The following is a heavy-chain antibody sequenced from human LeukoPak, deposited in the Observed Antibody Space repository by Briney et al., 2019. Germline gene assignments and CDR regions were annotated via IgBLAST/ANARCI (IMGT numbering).Heavy chain of an antibody. V-gene: IGHV3-21*01. CDR3: ARPSPPGDGYNPCDY. CDR2: ISSSSSYT. CDR1: GFTFSTYS. D-gene: IGHD5-24*01. Sequence: PGGSLRLSCAASGFTFSTYSMNWVRQAPGKGLEWVSSISSSSSYTYYADSVKGRFTISRDNSKNTVYLQMNSLRTEDTAVYYCARPSPPGDGYNPCDYWGPGALVIVSS. J-gene: IGHJ4*02.